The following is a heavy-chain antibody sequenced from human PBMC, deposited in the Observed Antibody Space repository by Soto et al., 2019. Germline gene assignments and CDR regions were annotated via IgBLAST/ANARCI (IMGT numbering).Heavy chain of an antibody. CDR2: IYWNDDK. V-gene: IGHV2-5*01. CDR3: AYRVGYRGSFDI. CDR1: GFSLRTSGVS. J-gene: IGHJ5*02. Sequence: QITLKESGPTLVKPTQTLTLTCSFSGFSLRTSGVSVGWIRQPPGKALEWLAFIYWNDDKRYSPSLQSRLTITKENSKTEVVLTMTNMDPLDTVTDYCAYRVGYRGSFDISGQGTLVTVSS. D-gene: IGHD5-12*01.